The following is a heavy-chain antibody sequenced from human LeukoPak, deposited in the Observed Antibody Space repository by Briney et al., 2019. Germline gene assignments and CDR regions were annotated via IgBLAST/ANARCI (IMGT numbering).Heavy chain of an antibody. CDR3: AKDATASPYFHWFDN. D-gene: IGHD3-9*01. J-gene: IGHJ4*02. V-gene: IGHV3-23*01. CDR1: GFTFSSYA. CDR2: ISSGDRT. Sequence: PGGSLRLSCAASGFTFSSYAMNWVRQAPGKGLEWVAGISSGDRTFHAESVKGRFTIPRDKSKDTLYLQMNSLRAEDTAVYYCAKDATASPYFHWFDNWGQGTQVIVSS.